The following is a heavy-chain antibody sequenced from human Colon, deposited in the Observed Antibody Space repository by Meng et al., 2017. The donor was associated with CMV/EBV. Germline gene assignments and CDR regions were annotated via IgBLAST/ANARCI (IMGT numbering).Heavy chain of an antibody. V-gene: IGHV3-30-3*01. D-gene: IGHD4-23*01. J-gene: IGHJ4*02. CDR1: GFTFSSYF. CDR2: ISNDGSNK. CDR3: AREDYGGSLDH. Sequence: LSCGASGFTFSSYFMHWVRQAPGKGLEWVAVISNDGSNKYYADSVKGPFTISRDNSKNTLYLQMNSLRPEDTAVYYCAREDYGGSLDHWGQGTLVTVSS.